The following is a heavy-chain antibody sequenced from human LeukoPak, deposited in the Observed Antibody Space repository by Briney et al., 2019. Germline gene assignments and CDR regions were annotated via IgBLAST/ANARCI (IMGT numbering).Heavy chain of an antibody. V-gene: IGHV3-9*03. J-gene: IGHJ4*02. Sequence: GRSLRLSCAASGFTFDDYAMHWARQAPGKGLEWVSGISWNSGSIGYADSVKGRFTISRDNAKNSLYLQMNSLRAEDMASYYCAKGGIAVAGVFDYWGQGTLVTVSS. CDR2: ISWNSGSI. CDR3: AKGGIAVAGVFDY. CDR1: GFTFDDYA. D-gene: IGHD6-19*01.